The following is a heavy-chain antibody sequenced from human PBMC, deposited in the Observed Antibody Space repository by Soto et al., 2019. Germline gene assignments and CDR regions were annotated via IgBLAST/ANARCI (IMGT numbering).Heavy chain of an antibody. Sequence: PSETLSLTCAVSGGSISSGGYSWSWIRQPPGKGLEWIGYIYHSGSTIYNPSLKSRVTISVDTSKNQFSLKLNSVTAADTAVYYCARESYYGSGATVVGYWGLGTLVNVSS. CDR3: ARESYYGSGATVVGY. D-gene: IGHD3-10*01. V-gene: IGHV4-30-2*01. CDR1: GGSISSGGYS. J-gene: IGHJ4*02. CDR2: IYHSGST.